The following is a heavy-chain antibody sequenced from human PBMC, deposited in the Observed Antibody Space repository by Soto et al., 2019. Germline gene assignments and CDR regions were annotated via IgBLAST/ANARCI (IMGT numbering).Heavy chain of an antibody. D-gene: IGHD2-15*01. Sequence: QVQLVQSGAEVKKPGASVKVSCKASGYTFTNYGISGVRQAPGQGLEWMGWISTYNGNTNYAQNFQGRVALTTDTSTSTAYMELRSLTSDDTAVYHCARDNGGGHLDYWGQGTLVTVSS. V-gene: IGHV1-18*01. CDR1: GYTFTNYG. CDR2: ISTYNGNT. CDR3: ARDNGGGHLDY. J-gene: IGHJ4*02.